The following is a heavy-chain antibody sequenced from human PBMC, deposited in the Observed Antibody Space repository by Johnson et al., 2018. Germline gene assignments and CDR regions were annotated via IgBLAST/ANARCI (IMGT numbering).Heavy chain of an antibody. Sequence: EVQLVESGGVVVQXGGSLRLXCAASGFTFDDYAMHWVRQAPGKGLEWVSLISWDGGSTYYADSVKGRFPISRDNSKNSLYLQMNSLRAEDTALYYCAKDTKIAVAGYYYYYMDVWGKGTTVTVSS. J-gene: IGHJ6*03. CDR3: AKDTKIAVAGYYYYYMDV. CDR2: ISWDGGST. CDR1: GFTFDDYA. D-gene: IGHD6-19*01. V-gene: IGHV3-43D*03.